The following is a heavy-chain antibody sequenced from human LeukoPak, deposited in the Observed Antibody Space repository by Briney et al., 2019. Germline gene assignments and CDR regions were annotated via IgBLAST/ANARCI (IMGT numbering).Heavy chain of an antibody. V-gene: IGHV3-23*01. J-gene: IGHJ4*02. CDR2: ISGSGST. Sequence: GGSLRLSCAASGFTFTNYGVNWVRQAPGKGLHWVSGISGSGSTYYADSVKGRFTISRDNSKNTLYLQMNSLRAEDTAVYYCARDVYYYDSSGYPRYWGQGTLVTVSS. CDR3: ARDVYYYDSSGYPRY. CDR1: GFTFTNYG. D-gene: IGHD3-22*01.